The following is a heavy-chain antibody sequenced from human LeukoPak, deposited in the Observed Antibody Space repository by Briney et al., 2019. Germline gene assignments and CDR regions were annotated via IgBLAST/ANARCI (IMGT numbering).Heavy chain of an antibody. CDR3: ARVGDYSKLQGMDV. V-gene: IGHV3-11*01. D-gene: IGHD4-11*01. Sequence: PGGSLRLSCAASGFTFSDYYMSWIRQAPGKGLELDSYINGSGSTIYYADSVKGRFTISRDNAKNSLYLQMNSLRAEDTAVYYCARVGDYSKLQGMDVWGKGTTATVSS. J-gene: IGHJ6*03. CDR2: INGSGSTI. CDR1: GFTFSDYY.